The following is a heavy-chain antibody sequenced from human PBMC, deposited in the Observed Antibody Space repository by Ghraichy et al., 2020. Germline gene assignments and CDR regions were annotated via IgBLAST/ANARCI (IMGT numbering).Heavy chain of an antibody. J-gene: IGHJ4*02. CDR2: INHSGST. D-gene: IGHD3-22*01. V-gene: IGHV4-34*01. CDR1: GGSFSGYY. CDR3: ARGERRYYDSSGYYS. Sequence: SETLSLTCAVYGGSFSGYYWSWIRQPPGKGLEWIGEINHSGSTNYNPSLKSRVTISVDTSKNQFSLKLSSVTAADTAVYYCARGERRYYDSSGYYSWGQGTLVTVSS.